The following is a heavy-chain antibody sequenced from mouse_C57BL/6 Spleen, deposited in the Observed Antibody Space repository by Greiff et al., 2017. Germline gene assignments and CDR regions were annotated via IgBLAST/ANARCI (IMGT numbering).Heavy chain of an antibody. CDR1: GYTFTDYY. CDR3: ARDSPFSYFDY. J-gene: IGHJ2*01. V-gene: IGHV1-76*01. Sequence: QVQLKQSGAELVRPGASVKLSCKASGYTFTDYYINWVKQRPGQGLEWIARLYPGSGNTYYNEKFKGKATLTAEKSSSTAYMQLSSLTSEDAAVYFCARDSPFSYFDYWGQGPTLTVSS. CDR2: LYPGSGNT.